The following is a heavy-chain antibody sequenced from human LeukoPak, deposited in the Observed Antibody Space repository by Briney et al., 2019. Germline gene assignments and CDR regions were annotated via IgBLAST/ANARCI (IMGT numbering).Heavy chain of an antibody. D-gene: IGHD3-22*01. J-gene: IGHJ3*02. CDR3: AKLYYCYDSSGYQPEDAFDI. Sequence: GGSLRLSCAASGFTFSSYGMHWVRQAPGKGLEWVAFIRYDGSNKYYADSVKGRFTISRDNSKNTLYLQMNSLRAEDTAVYYCAKLYYCYDSSGYQPEDAFDIWGQGTMVTVSS. CDR2: IRYDGSNK. V-gene: IGHV3-30*02. CDR1: GFTFSSYG.